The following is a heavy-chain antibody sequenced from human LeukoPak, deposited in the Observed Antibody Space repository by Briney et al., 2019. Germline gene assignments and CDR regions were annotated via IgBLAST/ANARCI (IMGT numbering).Heavy chain of an antibody. D-gene: IGHD1-26*01. CDR3: ARDRGASGSYYTMDY. Sequence: GGSLRLSRAASGFTFSSYSMNWVRQAPGKGLEWVSYISSSSSTIYYEDSVKGRFTISRDNAKNSLYLQMNSLRAEDTAVYYCARDRGASGSYYTMDYWGQGTLVTASS. CDR2: ISSSSSTI. V-gene: IGHV3-48*01. J-gene: IGHJ4*02. CDR1: GFTFSSYS.